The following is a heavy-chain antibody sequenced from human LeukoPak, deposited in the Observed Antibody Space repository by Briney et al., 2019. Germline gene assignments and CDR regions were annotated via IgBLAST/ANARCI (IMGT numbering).Heavy chain of an antibody. Sequence: SETLSLTCTVSGGSISSYYWSWIRQPPGKGLEWIGYIYYSGSTNYNPSLKSRVTISADTSKNQFSLKLSSVTAADTAVYYCARHRRSSSWYWEAFDIWGQGTMVTVSS. CDR1: GGSISSYY. CDR2: IYYSGST. V-gene: IGHV4-59*08. CDR3: ARHRRSSSWYWEAFDI. J-gene: IGHJ3*02. D-gene: IGHD6-13*01.